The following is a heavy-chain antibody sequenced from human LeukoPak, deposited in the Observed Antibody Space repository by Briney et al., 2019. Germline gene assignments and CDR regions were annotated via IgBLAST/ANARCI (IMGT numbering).Heavy chain of an antibody. CDR3: ARPCGGDCYGGDY. J-gene: IGHJ4*02. D-gene: IGHD2-21*02. Sequence: GGSLRLSCAASGFTFSSYGMHWVRQAPGKGLEWVAVISYDGSNKYYADSVKGRFTISRDNSKNTLYLQMNSLRAEDTAVYYCARPCGGDCYGGDYWGQGTLVTVSS. V-gene: IGHV3-30*03. CDR2: ISYDGSNK. CDR1: GFTFSSYG.